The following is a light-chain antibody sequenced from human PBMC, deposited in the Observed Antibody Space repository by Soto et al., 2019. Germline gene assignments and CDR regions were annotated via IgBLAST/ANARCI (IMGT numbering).Light chain of an antibody. CDR3: QQYNNWPPNT. Sequence: EIVMTQSPAARALSPGERATLSCRASQSVSSNLAWYQQKPGQAPRLLIYGASTRATGIPARFSGSGSGTEFTLTISSLQSEDFAVYYCQQYNNWPPNTFGQGTRLEIK. V-gene: IGKV3-15*01. J-gene: IGKJ5*01. CDR1: QSVSSN. CDR2: GAS.